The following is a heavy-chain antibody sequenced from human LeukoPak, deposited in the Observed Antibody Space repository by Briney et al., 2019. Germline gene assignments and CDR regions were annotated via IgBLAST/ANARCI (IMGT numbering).Heavy chain of an antibody. D-gene: IGHD1-26*01. CDR3: TREYSGSFDY. V-gene: IGHV3-15*01. CDR2: IKSTANGGTI. CDR1: GLTFSNAW. J-gene: IGHJ4*02. Sequence: GGSLRLSCAASGLTFSNAWMNWVRQTPEKGLEWVGLIKSTANGGTIDYAAPAKGRFTISRDDSKNTLHLQMNSLKIEDTAMYYCTREYSGSFDYWGQGALVTVSS.